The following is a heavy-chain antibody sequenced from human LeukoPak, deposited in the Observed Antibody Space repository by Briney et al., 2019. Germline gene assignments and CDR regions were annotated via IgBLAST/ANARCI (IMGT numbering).Heavy chain of an antibody. J-gene: IGHJ4*02. V-gene: IGHV4-31*03. Sequence: SQTLSLTCTVSGGSISSGGYYWSWIRQHPGKGLEWIGYIYYSGSTYYNPSLKSRVTISVDTSKNQFSLKLSSVTAADTAVHYCASSGASGYYTSHYFDYWGQGTLVTVSS. D-gene: IGHD3-3*01. CDR1: GGSISSGGYY. CDR3: ASSGASGYYTSHYFDY. CDR2: IYYSGST.